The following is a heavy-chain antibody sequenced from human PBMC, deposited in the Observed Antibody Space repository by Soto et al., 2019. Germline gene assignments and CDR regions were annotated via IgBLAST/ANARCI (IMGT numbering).Heavy chain of an antibody. CDR3: ARDNTGEYCDY. CDR1: GFTFSSYW. CDR2: INSDGSST. V-gene: IGHV3-74*01. Sequence: EVQLVESGGGLVQPGGSLRLSCAASGFTFSSYWMHWVRQSPGKGLVWVSRINSDGSSTSYADSVKGRFTISSDNAKNTLYLQMNSLSAEDTAVYYCARDNTGEYCDYWGQGTLVTVSS. D-gene: IGHD3-10*01. J-gene: IGHJ4*02.